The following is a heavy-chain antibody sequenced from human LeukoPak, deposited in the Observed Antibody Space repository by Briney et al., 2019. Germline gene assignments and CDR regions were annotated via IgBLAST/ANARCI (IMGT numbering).Heavy chain of an antibody. J-gene: IGHJ4*02. CDR3: AKQGDGAFDY. V-gene: IGHV3-30*18. CDR1: GFTFSSYG. CDR2: ISYDGSNK. Sequence: PGRSLRLSCAASGFTFSSYGMHWVRQAPGKGLEWVAVISYDGSNKYYADSMKGRFTISRDNSKNTLYLQMNSLRAEDTAVYYCAKQGDGAFDYWGQGTLVTVSS. D-gene: IGHD2-21*02.